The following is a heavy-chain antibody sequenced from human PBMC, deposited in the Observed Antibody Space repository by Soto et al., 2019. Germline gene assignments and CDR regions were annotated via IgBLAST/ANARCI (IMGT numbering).Heavy chain of an antibody. Sequence: ETLALACPVSGVSISSYYWSWIRQPPGKGLEWIGYIYYSGSTNYNPSLKSRVTISVDTSKNQFSLKLSSVTAADTAVYYCARYYDSSGYSKRYFDYWGQGTLVTVYS. CDR1: GVSISSYY. CDR3: ARYYDSSGYSKRYFDY. V-gene: IGHV4-59*01. J-gene: IGHJ4*02. D-gene: IGHD3-22*01. CDR2: IYYSGST.